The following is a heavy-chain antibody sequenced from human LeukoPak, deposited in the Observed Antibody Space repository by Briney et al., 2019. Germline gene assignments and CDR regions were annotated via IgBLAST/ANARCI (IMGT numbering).Heavy chain of an antibody. Sequence: ASVKVSCTVSGYTLTELSMHWVRQAPGKGLEWMGGFDPEDGETIYAQKFQGRVTMTEDTSTDTAYMELSSLRSEDTAVYYCAADPGSGYYDWFDPWGQGTLVTVSS. D-gene: IGHD3-22*01. CDR2: FDPEDGET. CDR3: AADPGSGYYDWFDP. V-gene: IGHV1-24*01. J-gene: IGHJ5*02. CDR1: GYTLTELS.